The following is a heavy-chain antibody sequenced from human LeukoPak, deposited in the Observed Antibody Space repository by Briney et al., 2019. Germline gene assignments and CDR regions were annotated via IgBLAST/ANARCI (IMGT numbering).Heavy chain of an antibody. Sequence: GASVKVSCKASGYTFTGYYMHWVRQAPGQGLEWMGWINPNSGGTNYAQKFQGRVTMTRDTSISAAYMGLSRLRSDDTAVYYCARDHGTTYFDYWGQGTLVTVSS. V-gene: IGHV1-2*02. D-gene: IGHD1-7*01. J-gene: IGHJ4*02. CDR3: ARDHGTTYFDY. CDR2: INPNSGGT. CDR1: GYTFTGYY.